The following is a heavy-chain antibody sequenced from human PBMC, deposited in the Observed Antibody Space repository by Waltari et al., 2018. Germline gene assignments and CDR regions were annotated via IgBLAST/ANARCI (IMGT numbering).Heavy chain of an antibody. V-gene: IGHV1-3*01. J-gene: IGHJ4*02. Sequence: QVYLVQSGAEVKKPGASVKVSCKASGYTFTKYSMHWVRQAPGQGREWMGWIHGGNGKTKYSKKFQDRLTISKDTSATTVYMELSSLTSEDTAVYYCAKTQYDFWSAYFDYWGQGTLVTVSS. CDR3: AKTQYDFWSAYFDY. CDR2: IHGGNGKT. CDR1: GYTFTKYS. D-gene: IGHD3-3*01.